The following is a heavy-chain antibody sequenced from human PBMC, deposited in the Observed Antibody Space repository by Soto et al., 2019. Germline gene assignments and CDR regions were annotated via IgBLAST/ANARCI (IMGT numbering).Heavy chain of an antibody. CDR2: INPSDGNR. Sequence: QIQLVQSGAEWRKPGASVKVSCKASGYSFSFDGINWVRQAPGQGLEWMGWINPSDGNRNFGEKFEDRVTMTTATSTNTVFRETRSLNSDDTTIYYCARDILRGYDSSGFYSWGQGPMVTVSS. V-gene: IGHV1-18*01. D-gene: IGHD3-22*01. CDR1: GYSFSFDG. J-gene: IGHJ4*02. CDR3: ARDILRGYDSSGFYS.